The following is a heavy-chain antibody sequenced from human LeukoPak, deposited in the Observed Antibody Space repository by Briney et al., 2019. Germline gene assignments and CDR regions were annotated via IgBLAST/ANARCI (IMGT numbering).Heavy chain of an antibody. CDR2: IYYSGST. V-gene: IGHV4-39*01. CDR1: GGSISSSSYY. CDR3: ARSAVVVAATHWFDP. J-gene: IGHJ5*02. D-gene: IGHD2-15*01. Sequence: SETLSLTCTVSGGSISSSSYYWGWMRQPPGKGLEWIGSIYYSGSTYYNPSLKSRVTISVDTSKNQFSLKLSSVTAADTAVYYCARSAVVVAATHWFDPWGQGTLVTVSS.